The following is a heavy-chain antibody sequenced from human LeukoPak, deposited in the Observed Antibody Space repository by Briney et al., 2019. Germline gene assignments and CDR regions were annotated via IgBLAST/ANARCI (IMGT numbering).Heavy chain of an antibody. Sequence: SVKVSCKASGGTFSSYAISWVRQAPGQGLEWMGGIIPIFGTANYAQKFQGRVTITADESTSTAYMELSSLRSEDTAVYYCARHWLQFSSYFDYWGQGTLVTVSS. CDR2: IIPIFGTA. CDR1: GGTFSSYA. D-gene: IGHD5-24*01. V-gene: IGHV1-69*13. J-gene: IGHJ4*02. CDR3: ARHWLQFSSYFDY.